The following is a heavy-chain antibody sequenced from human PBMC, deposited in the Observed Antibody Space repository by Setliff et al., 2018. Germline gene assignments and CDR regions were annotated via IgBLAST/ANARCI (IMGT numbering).Heavy chain of an antibody. D-gene: IGHD5-12*01. CDR1: GYSISSGYY. CDR2: IYHSGNT. V-gene: IGHV4-38-2*01. CDR3: ARHMVWSGDED. Sequence: SETLSLTCAVSGYSISSGYYWGWIRQPPGKGLEWIGTIYHSGNTYYNPSLNSRLTISVDTSKNQFSLKVTSVTAADTAVYYCARHMVWSGDEDWGPGTLVTVSS. J-gene: IGHJ4*02.